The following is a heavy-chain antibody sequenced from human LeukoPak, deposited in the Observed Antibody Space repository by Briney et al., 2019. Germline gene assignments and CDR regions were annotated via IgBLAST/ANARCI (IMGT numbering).Heavy chain of an antibody. D-gene: IGHD3-10*01. CDR3: ARITMVRGVTQSYFDY. J-gene: IGHJ4*02. CDR2: INHSGST. CDR1: GGSFSGYY. V-gene: IGHV4-34*01. Sequence: PSETLSLTCAVYGGSFSGYYWSWIRQPPGKGLEWIGEINHSGSTNYNPSLKSRVTISVDTSKNQFSLKLSSVTAADTAVYYCARITMVRGVTQSYFDYWGQGTLVTVSS.